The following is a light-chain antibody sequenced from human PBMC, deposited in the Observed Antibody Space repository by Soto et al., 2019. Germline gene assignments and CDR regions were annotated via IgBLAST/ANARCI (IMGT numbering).Light chain of an antibody. J-gene: IGKJ5*01. CDR2: AAS. CDR3: QQSYSTLGIT. Sequence: DIQMTQSPSSLSASVGDRVTITCRASQSISSYLNWSQQKPGKAPKLLIYAASSLQTGVPSRFSGSGFGTDFTLTISSLQPEDFATYYCQQSYSTLGITFGQGTRLEIK. V-gene: IGKV1-39*01. CDR1: QSISSY.